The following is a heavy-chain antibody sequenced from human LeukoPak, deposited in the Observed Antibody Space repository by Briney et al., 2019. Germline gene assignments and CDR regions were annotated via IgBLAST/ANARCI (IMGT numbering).Heavy chain of an antibody. CDR1: GYTFTSYG. V-gene: IGHV1-18*01. Sequence: ASVKVSCKASGYTFTSYGISWVRQAPGQGLEWMGWISAYNGNTNYAQKLQGRVTMTTDTSTSTAYTELRSLRSDDTAVYYCARYSSSWYNWFDPWGQGTLVTVSS. CDR2: ISAYNGNT. CDR3: ARYSSSWYNWFDP. J-gene: IGHJ5*02. D-gene: IGHD6-13*01.